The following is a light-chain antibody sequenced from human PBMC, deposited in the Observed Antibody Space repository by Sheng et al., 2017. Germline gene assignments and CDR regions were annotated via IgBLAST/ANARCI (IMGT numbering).Light chain of an antibody. CDR1: SSDVGGYNY. V-gene: IGLV2-14*01. CDR3: SSYTSSNTGV. CDR2: DVS. J-gene: IGLJ2*01. Sequence: QSALTQPASVSGSPGQSITISCTGTSSDVGGYNYVSWYQQYPGKAPKLMIYDVSNRPSGVSNRFSGSKSGNTASLTISGLQAEDEADYYCSSYTSSNTGVFGGGTKLTV.